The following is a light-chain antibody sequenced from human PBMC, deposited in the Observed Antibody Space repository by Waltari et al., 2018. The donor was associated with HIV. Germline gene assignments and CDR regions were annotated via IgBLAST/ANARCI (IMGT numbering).Light chain of an antibody. CDR1: RSNLGSHN. CDR2: SKN. CDR3: SAWDDNVNAL. J-gene: IGLJ2*01. V-gene: IGLV1-44*01. Sequence: QPVLRQPPSASGAPGQRGTISCSGSRSNLGSHNVNCYPQLPGTAPKLLIYSKNRRPSGVPDRFSGSKSGTAASLAISGLQSEDEADYYCSAWDDNVNALFGGGTKLTVL.